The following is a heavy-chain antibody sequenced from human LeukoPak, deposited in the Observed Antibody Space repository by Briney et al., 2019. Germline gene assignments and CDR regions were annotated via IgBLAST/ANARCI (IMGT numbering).Heavy chain of an antibody. CDR1: GFTFSSYA. Sequence: PGGSLRLSCAASGFTFSSYAMHWVRQAPGKGLEWVAVISYDGSNKYYADSVKGRFTISRDNSKNTLYLQMNSLRAEDTAVYYCAHAAIDYWGQGTLVTVSS. CDR3: AHAAIDY. J-gene: IGHJ4*02. CDR2: ISYDGSNK. D-gene: IGHD6-13*01. V-gene: IGHV3-30-3*01.